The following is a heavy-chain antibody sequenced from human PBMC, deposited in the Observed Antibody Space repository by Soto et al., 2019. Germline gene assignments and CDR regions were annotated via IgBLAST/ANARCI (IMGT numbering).Heavy chain of an antibody. CDR3: ARDPSTINKLIGVWFDP. CDR1: GDTFGRFT. CDR2: IKPISDIT. Sequence: SVKVSCKASGDTFGRFTINWVLQAPGQGLEWMGGIKPISDITNYAQRFQGRVTFTADASTSTVYLELSSLRSEDTAMYYCARDPSTINKLIGVWFDPWGQGTLVTVSS. D-gene: IGHD4-4*01. J-gene: IGHJ5*02. V-gene: IGHV1-69*13.